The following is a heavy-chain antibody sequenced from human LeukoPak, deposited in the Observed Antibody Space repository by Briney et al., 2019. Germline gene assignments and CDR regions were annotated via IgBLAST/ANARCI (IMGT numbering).Heavy chain of an antibody. D-gene: IGHD3-3*01. CDR1: GYTFTSYG. J-gene: IGHJ4*02. CDR2: ISAYNGNT. Sequence: ASVKVSCKASGYTFTSYGISWVRQAPGQGLEWMGWISAYNGNTNYAQKLQGRVTMTTDTSTSTAYMELRSLRSDDTAVYYCARDSYDFWSGYYDYWAREPWSPSPQ. CDR3: ARDSYDFWSGYYDY. V-gene: IGHV1-18*01.